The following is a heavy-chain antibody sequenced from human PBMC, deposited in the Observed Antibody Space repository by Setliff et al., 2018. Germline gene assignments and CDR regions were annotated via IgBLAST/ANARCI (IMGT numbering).Heavy chain of an antibody. CDR2: IYPSNSNI. V-gene: IGHV5-51*01. CDR1: GYSFTDYW. J-gene: IGHJ1*01. Sequence: PGESLKISCKASGYSFTDYWIAWVRQMPGKGLEWMGIIYPSNSNIKYSPSFEAQITFSVDKSITTAYLQWSSLKASDTAIYYCARHRVGNSGYAIPILGFWGQGALVTVSS. D-gene: IGHD5-12*01. CDR3: ARHRVGNSGYAIPILGF.